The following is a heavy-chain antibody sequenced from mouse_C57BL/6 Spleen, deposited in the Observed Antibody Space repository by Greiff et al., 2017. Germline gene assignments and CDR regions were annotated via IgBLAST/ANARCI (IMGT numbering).Heavy chain of an antibody. D-gene: IGHD2-1*01. J-gene: IGHJ3*01. CDR2: IDPETGGT. V-gene: IGHV1-15*01. Sequence: VKLMESGAELVRPGASVTLSCKASGYTFTDYEMHWVKQTPVHGLEWIGAIDPETGGTAYNQKFKGKAILTADKSSSTAYMELRSLTSEDSAVYYCTSYGNYAAYWGQGTLVTVSA. CDR3: TSYGNYAAY. CDR1: GYTFTDYE.